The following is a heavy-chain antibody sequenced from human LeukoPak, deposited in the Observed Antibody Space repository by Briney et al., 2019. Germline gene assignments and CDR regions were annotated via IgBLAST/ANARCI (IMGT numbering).Heavy chain of an antibody. Sequence: GGSLRLSCTASGFSFSDHYMTSMSQTPGKGLEWISYITSSGRSTDYADSVKGRFIISRDNAMNSLFLQMSSLRVDDTAVYYCTRDPDYGDPDWGQGTLVTASS. CDR1: GFSFSDHY. J-gene: IGHJ4*02. D-gene: IGHD2-21*01. CDR2: ITSSGRST. V-gene: IGHV3-11*01. CDR3: TRDPDYGDPD.